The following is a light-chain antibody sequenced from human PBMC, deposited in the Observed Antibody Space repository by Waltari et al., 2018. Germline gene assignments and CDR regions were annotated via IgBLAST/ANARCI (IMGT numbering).Light chain of an antibody. CDR2: HAS. V-gene: IGKV3-20*01. J-gene: IGKJ4*01. Sequence: EIVLTQSPATLSLSPGESATLSCRASQKVRSSYLAWYQQKPGRAPRLLIFHASNRATGIPDRFSGGGSGTDFTLTISRMEPEDFAVYYCQQYGSSLVTFGGGTKVEIK. CDR1: QKVRSSY. CDR3: QQYGSSLVT.